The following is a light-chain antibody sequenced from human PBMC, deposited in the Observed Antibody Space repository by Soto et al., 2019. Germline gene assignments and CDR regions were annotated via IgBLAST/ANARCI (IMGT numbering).Light chain of an antibody. CDR2: EVS. J-gene: IGLJ1*01. CDR1: SSDVGGYNY. Sequence: QPVLTQPASVSGSPGQSITISCTGTSSDVGGYNYVSWYQQHPGKAPKLMIYEVSNRPSGVSNRFSGSKSGNTASLTISGLQAEDEADYYCSSYTSSSTEVLGTGTKLTVL. V-gene: IGLV2-14*01. CDR3: SSYTSSSTEV.